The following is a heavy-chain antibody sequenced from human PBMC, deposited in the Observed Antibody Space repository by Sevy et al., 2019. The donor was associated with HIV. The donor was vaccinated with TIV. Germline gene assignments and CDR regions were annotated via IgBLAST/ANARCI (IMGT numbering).Heavy chain of an antibody. Sequence: SETLSLTCTVSGGSISSYYWSWIRQPPGKGLEWIGYIYYSGSTNYNPSLKSRVTISVDTSKNQFSLKLSSVTAADTAVYYCASPKANMVRGGFVYWGQGTLVTVSS. CDR3: ASPKANMVRGGFVY. V-gene: IGHV4-59*01. J-gene: IGHJ4*02. D-gene: IGHD3-10*01. CDR2: IYYSGST. CDR1: GGSISSYY.